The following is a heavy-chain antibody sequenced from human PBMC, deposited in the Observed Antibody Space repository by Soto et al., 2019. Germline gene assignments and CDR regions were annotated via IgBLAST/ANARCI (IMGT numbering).Heavy chain of an antibody. CDR2: IYDNDRR. J-gene: IGHJ4*02. V-gene: IGHV4-31*03. CDR1: GGSISSGGYY. Sequence: QVQLQESGPGLVKPSQTLSLTCTVSGGSISSGGYYWSWIRQHPGKGLEWIGYIYDNDRRYYNPYLKSRVTMSVDMSRHQFSLKLSSVTAADTTVYYCARHHMAATDMYFDYWGQGTLVTVSS. CDR3: ARHHMAATDMYFDY. D-gene: IGHD6-19*01.